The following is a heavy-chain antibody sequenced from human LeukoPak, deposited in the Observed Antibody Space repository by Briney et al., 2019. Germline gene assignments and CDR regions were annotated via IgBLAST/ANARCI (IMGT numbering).Heavy chain of an antibody. CDR3: ARGLGVVVVAATSYYFDY. D-gene: IGHD2-15*01. Sequence: PSETLSLTCTVSGGSISSGGYYWSWIRQPPGKGLEWIGEINHSGSTNYNPSLKSRVTISVDTSKNQFSLKLSSVTAADTAVYYCARGLGVVVVAATSYYFDYWGQGTLVTVSS. J-gene: IGHJ4*02. CDR2: INHSGST. V-gene: IGHV4-39*07. CDR1: GGSISSGGYY.